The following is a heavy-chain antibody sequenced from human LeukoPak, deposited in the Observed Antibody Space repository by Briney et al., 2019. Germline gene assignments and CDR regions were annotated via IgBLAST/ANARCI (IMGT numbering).Heavy chain of an antibody. Sequence: GGSLRLSCAASGFTFSSYAMSWVRQAPGKGLEWVSAISGSGGSTYYADSVKGRFTISRDNSKNTLYLQMNSLRAGDTAVYYCAKDGYSYGYFDYWGQGTLVTVSS. CDR2: ISGSGGST. CDR1: GFTFSSYA. D-gene: IGHD5-18*01. J-gene: IGHJ4*02. V-gene: IGHV3-23*01. CDR3: AKDGYSYGYFDY.